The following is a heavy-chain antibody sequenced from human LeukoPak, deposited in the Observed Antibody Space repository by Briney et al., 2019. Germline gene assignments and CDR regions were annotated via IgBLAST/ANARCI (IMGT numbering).Heavy chain of an antibody. J-gene: IGHJ4*02. CDR1: GFTFSDYY. CDR3: ARNRRQQLVPSDFDY. D-gene: IGHD6-13*01. Sequence: GRSLRLSCAASGFTFSDYYMSWIRQAPGKGLEWVSYISSSSSYTNYADSVKGRFTISRDNAENSLYLQLNSLRAEDTAVHYCARNRRQQLVPSDFDYWGQGTLVTVSS. CDR2: ISSSSSYT. V-gene: IGHV3-11*03.